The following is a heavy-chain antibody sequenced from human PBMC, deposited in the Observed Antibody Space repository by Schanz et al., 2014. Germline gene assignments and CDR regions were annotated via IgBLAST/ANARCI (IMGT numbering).Heavy chain of an antibody. CDR1: GFTFSDAW. J-gene: IGHJ4*02. D-gene: IGHD6-19*01. Sequence: EVQLLDSGGGLVQPGGSLRLSCAASGFTFSDAWMTWVRQAPGKGLEWVGRIKSKTDGGTTDYAAPVKGRFTISRDDSKNTLFLQMNSLKTEDTAVYYCTTYCDGGCAIDNWGQGALVTVSS. CDR2: IKSKTDGGTT. V-gene: IGHV3-15*01. CDR3: TTYCDGGCAIDN.